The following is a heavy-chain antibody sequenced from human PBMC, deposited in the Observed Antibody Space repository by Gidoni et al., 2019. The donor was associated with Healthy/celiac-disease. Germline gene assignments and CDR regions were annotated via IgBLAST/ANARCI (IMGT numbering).Heavy chain of an antibody. V-gene: IGHV1-45*02. CDR1: GYTFTYRY. CDR3: ASSAAGADYFDY. D-gene: IGHD6-13*01. J-gene: IGHJ4*02. CDR2: ITPFNGNT. Sequence: QMQLVQSGAEVKKTGSSAKVSCKASGYTFTYRYLHWVRQPPGQALEWMGWITPFNGNTNYAQKFQDRVTITRDRSMSTAYMELSSLRSEDTAMYYCASSAAGADYFDYWGQGTLVTVSS.